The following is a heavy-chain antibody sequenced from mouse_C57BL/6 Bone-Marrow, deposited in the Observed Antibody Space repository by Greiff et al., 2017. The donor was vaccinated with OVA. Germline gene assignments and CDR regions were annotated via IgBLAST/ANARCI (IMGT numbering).Heavy chain of an antibody. D-gene: IGHD2-3*01. Sequence: EVKVVESGGGLVKPGGSLKLSCAASGFTFSSYTMSWVRQTPEKRLEWVATISGGGGNTYYPDSVKGRFTISRDNAKNTLYLQMSSLRSEDTALYYCARRYDGYYAFAYWGQGTLVTVSA. CDR2: ISGGGGNT. V-gene: IGHV5-9*01. CDR1: GFTFSSYT. J-gene: IGHJ3*01. CDR3: ARRYDGYYAFAY.